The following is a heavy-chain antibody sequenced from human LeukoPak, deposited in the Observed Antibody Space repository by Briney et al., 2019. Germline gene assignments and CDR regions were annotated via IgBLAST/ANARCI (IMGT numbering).Heavy chain of an antibody. CDR1: GGSFSGYY. Sequence: SETLSLTCAVYGGSFSGYYWSWIRQPPGKGLEWIGEINHSGSTNYNPSLKTRVTISVDTSKNQFSLKLSSVTAADTAVYYCARPAAATNWFDPWGQGTLVTVSS. D-gene: IGHD2-15*01. V-gene: IGHV4-34*01. CDR2: INHSGST. CDR3: ARPAAATNWFDP. J-gene: IGHJ5*02.